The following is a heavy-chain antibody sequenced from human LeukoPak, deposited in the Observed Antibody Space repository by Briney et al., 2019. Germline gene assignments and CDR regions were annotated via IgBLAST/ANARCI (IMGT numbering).Heavy chain of an antibody. D-gene: IGHD6-13*01. CDR1: GFSFSGYY. J-gene: IGHJ4*02. CDR3: ARREAAGRCFDY. Sequence: SPGGSLRLSCAVSGFSFSGYYMSWIRQAPGKGLEWVSYISSGGSTISHADSVKGRFTISSDNAENSLYLQMNSLRAEDTAVYYCARREAAGRCFDYWGQGTLVTISS. CDR2: ISSGGSTI. V-gene: IGHV3-11*01.